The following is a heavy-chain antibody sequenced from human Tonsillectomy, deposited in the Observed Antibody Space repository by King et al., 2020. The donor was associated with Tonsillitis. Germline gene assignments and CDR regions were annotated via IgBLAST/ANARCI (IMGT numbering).Heavy chain of an antibody. Sequence: VQLVESGGGVVQPGRTLRLSCAASGFTFSSYGMHWVSQAPGKGLEWVAVISNDGSNKYYADYVKGRFTISRDNSKNTLYLQMNSLRAEDTAVYYCAKDLRSYYCDYWGQGTLVTVSS. V-gene: IGHV3-30*18. J-gene: IGHJ4*02. CDR1: GFTFSSYG. CDR3: AKDLRSYYCDY. CDR2: ISNDGSNK.